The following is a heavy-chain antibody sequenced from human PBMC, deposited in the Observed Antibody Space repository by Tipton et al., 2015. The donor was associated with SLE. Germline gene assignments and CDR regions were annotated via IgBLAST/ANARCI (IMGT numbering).Heavy chain of an antibody. CDR2: MYYSGST. CDR1: GDSIISSSYY. J-gene: IGHJ3*02. Sequence: TLSLTCSVSGDSIISSSYYWGWIRQPPGKGLEWIGSMYYSGSTYYNPSLKSRVTISVDTSKNQFSLMLRSVTAADTAVYYCARDGPYYDFWSGMGTFDNWGQGTMVTVSS. CDR3: ARDGPYYDFWSGMGTFDN. V-gene: IGHV4-39*07. D-gene: IGHD3-3*01.